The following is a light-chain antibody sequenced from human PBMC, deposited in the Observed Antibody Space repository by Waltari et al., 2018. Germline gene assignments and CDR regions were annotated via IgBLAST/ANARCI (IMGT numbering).Light chain of an antibody. J-gene: IGKJ2*01. CDR2: GAS. V-gene: IGKV3-15*01. CDR1: QSVSTT. CDR3: QQFDNWS. Sequence: EIVMTQSPATLSVSPGERATLSCRASQSVSTTLAWYQQKPGQAPMLLIYGASNRATGIPARFSGSGSGTEFTLTISSLQSADFAIYYCQQFDNWSFGQGTKLEIK.